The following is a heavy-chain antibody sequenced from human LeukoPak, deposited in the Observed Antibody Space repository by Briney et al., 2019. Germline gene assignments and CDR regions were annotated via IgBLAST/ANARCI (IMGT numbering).Heavy chain of an antibody. J-gene: IGHJ3*01. CDR2: VYYTGGT. CDR1: GGSFSVYY. V-gene: IGHV4-59*01. D-gene: IGHD3-10*01. CDR3: VRAGGLPRDNAFDL. Sequence: SETLSLTCSVSGGSFSVYYWTWIRQPPGKGLEWIGFVYYTGGTNYNPSLKSRVTMSVDTSNNQFSMKLTSVTAADTAVYYCVRAGGLPRDNAFDLWGQGTMVTVSS.